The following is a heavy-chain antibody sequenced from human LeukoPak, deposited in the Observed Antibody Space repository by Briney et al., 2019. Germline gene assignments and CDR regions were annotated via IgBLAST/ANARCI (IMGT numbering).Heavy chain of an antibody. Sequence: PGGSLRLSCAASGFTFSSYWMSWVCQAPGKGLEWVANIKQDGSEKYYVDSVKGRFTISRDNAKNSLYLQMNSLRAEDTAVYYCARDLSRIAAAGTLLDYWGQGTLVTVSS. CDR3: ARDLSRIAAAGTLLDY. J-gene: IGHJ4*02. CDR1: GFTFSSYW. D-gene: IGHD6-13*01. V-gene: IGHV3-7*01. CDR2: IKQDGSEK.